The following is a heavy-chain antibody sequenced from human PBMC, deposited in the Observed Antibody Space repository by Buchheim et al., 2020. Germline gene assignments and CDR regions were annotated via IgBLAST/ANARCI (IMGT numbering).Heavy chain of an antibody. V-gene: IGHV3-23*01. CDR2: ISGSGGST. CDR1: GFTFSSYA. J-gene: IGHJ4*02. CDR3: AKEPFIVGATGPFDY. D-gene: IGHD1-26*01. Sequence: EVQLLESGGGWVQPGGSLRLSCAASGFTFSSYAMRWVRQAPGKGLEWVSAISGSGGSTYYADSVKGRFTLSGDNSNKTLDLQMNSLRAEDTAVYYCAKEPFIVGATGPFDYWGQGTL.